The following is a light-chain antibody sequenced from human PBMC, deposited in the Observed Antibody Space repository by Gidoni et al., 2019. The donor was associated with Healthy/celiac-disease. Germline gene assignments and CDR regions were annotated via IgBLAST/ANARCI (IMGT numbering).Light chain of an antibody. V-gene: IGKV3-15*01. J-gene: IGKJ4*01. CDR1: QSVSSN. CDR2: GAT. Sequence: IVMTQSPATLPASPGERATLSCRASQSVSSNLAWYQQKPGQAPRLLIYGATTRATGIPARFSGSGSGTEFTLTISSLQSEDFAVYYCQQYNNWPPLTFGGGTKVEIK. CDR3: QQYNNWPPLT.